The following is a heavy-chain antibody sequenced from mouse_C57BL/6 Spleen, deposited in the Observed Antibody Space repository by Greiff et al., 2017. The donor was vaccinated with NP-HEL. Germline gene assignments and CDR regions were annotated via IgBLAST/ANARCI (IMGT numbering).Heavy chain of an antibody. D-gene: IGHD1-1*01. V-gene: IGHV5-12*01. CDR1: GFTFSDYY. CDR3: ARQTVVRYFDV. Sequence: EVMLVESGGGLVQPGGSLKLSCAASGFTFSDYYMYWVRQTPEKRLEWVAYISNGGGSTYYPDTVKGRFTISRDNAKNTLYLQMSRLKSEDTAMYYCARQTVVRYFDVWGTGTTVTVSS. CDR2: ISNGGGST. J-gene: IGHJ1*03.